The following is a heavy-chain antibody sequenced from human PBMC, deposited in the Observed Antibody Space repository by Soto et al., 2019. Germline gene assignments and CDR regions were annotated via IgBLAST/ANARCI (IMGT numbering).Heavy chain of an antibody. CDR3: ARGGHYDSSGYPYDY. J-gene: IGHJ4*02. CDR1: GFTVSSNY. CDR2: IYSGGST. V-gene: IGHV3-53*01. Sequence: GGSLRLSCAASGFTVSSNYMSWVRQAPGKGLEWVSVIYSGGSTYYADSVKGRFTISRDNPKNTLYLQMNSLRAEDTAVYYCARGGHYDSSGYPYDYWGQGTLVTVSS. D-gene: IGHD3-22*01.